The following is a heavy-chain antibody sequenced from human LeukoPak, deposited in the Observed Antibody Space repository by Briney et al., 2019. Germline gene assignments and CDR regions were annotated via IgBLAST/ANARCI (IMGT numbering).Heavy chain of an antibody. CDR3: ARVAGYYDILTGYGY. D-gene: IGHD3-9*01. J-gene: IGHJ4*02. V-gene: IGHV3-30*02. CDR1: GFTFSSYG. CDR2: IRYDGSKK. Sequence: GGSLRLSCSASGFTFSSYGMHWVRQAPGKGLEWVAFIRYDGSKKYYVDSVKGRFTISRDNSKNTLYLQMNSLRAEDTAVYYCARVAGYYDILTGYGYWGQGTLVTVSS.